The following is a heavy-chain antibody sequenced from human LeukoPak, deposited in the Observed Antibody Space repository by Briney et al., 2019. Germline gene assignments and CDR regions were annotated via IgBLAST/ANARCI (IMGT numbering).Heavy chain of an antibody. V-gene: IGHV3-74*01. CDR2: INSDGSGT. CDR3: ARTEGTVAYDS. CDR1: GFTFSSYW. D-gene: IGHD4-23*01. J-gene: IGHJ5*01. Sequence: PGGSLRLSCAASGFTFSSYWMHWVRQAPGKGLEWVSRINSDGSGTIYADSVRGRFTISRDNAKNTLYLQVNSLRAEDTAVYYCARTEGTVAYDSWGQGTLVTVSS.